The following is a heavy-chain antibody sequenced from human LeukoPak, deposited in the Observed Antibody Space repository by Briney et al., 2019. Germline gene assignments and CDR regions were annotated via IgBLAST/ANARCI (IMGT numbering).Heavy chain of an antibody. CDR2: IYYSGST. J-gene: IGHJ6*03. V-gene: IGHV4-39*07. Sequence: SETLSLTCTVSGGSISSSSYYWGWIRQPPGKGLEWIGSIYYSGSTYYNPSLKSRVTISVDTSKNQFSLKLSSVTAADTAVYYCARVKGDSSGYFQYYYYYMDVWGKGITVTVSS. CDR1: GGSISSSSYY. CDR3: ARVKGDSSGYFQYYYYYMDV. D-gene: IGHD3-22*01.